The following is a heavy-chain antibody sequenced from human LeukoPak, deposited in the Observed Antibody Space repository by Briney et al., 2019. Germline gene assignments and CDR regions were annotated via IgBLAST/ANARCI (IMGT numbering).Heavy chain of an antibody. J-gene: IGHJ4*02. Sequence: PGRSLRLSCAASGFTFSSYAMHWVRQAPGKGLEWVAVISYDGSNKYYADSVKGRFTISRDNSKNTLYLQMNSLRAEDTAVYYCARVLAMTTVTTGGFYFDYWGQGTLVTVSS. D-gene: IGHD4-17*01. CDR3: ARVLAMTTVTTGGFYFDY. CDR2: ISYDGSNK. CDR1: GFTFSSYA. V-gene: IGHV3-30*04.